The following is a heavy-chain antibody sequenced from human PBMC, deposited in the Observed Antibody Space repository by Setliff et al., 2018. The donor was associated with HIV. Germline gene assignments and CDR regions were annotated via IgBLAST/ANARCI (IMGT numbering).Heavy chain of an antibody. J-gene: IGHJ3*02. CDR3: AGYCGGGSCASI. V-gene: IGHV4-59*01. CDR2: LHYNGNT. CDR1: GGSISSYY. Sequence: SETLSLTCTVSGGSISSYYWTWIRQPPGKGLEWIGYLHYNGNTNSNSSLRSRLTMSVDTSRNHFSLKLNSVTTADTAMYYCAGYCGGGSCASIWGQGTMVTVSS. D-gene: IGHD2-15*01.